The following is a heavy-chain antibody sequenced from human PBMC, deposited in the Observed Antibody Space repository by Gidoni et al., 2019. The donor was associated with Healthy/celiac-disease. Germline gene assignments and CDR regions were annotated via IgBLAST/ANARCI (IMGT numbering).Heavy chain of an antibody. CDR3: ARIGKSTVVTALYFDY. CDR2: IFSNDEK. D-gene: IGHD2-21*02. J-gene: IGHJ4*02. V-gene: IGHV2-26*01. Sequence: QVTLKESGPVLVKHTATLTLTCTVSGFSLSNARMGVSLIRQPPGKALEWLAHIFSNDEKSSSTSLKSRLTISKDTSKSQVVLTMTNMDPVDTATYYCARIGKSTVVTALYFDYWGQGTLVTVSS. CDR1: GFSLSNARMG.